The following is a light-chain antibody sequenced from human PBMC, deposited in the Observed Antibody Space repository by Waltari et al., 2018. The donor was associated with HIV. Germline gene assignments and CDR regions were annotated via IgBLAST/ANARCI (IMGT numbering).Light chain of an antibody. CDR1: KLGDKY. V-gene: IGLV3-1*01. CDR3: QAWDSSTVV. J-gene: IGLJ2*01. Sequence: SYALTQPPSLSVSPGQTASISCSGDKLGDKYACWYQQKPGQSPVVVIYQDSKRPSGIPERFSGSNSGNTATLTISGTQAMDEADYYCQAWDSSTVVFGGGTKLTVL. CDR2: QDS.